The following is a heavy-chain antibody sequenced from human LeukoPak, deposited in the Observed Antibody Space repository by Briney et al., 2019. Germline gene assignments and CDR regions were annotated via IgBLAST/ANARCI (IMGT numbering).Heavy chain of an antibody. J-gene: IGHJ4*02. CDR3: ARIIGSRLYFDY. CDR2: IDWDDDK. D-gene: IGHD3-10*01. CDR1: GFSLSTSGMC. V-gene: IGHV2-70*11. Sequence: SGPALVXPTQTLTLTCTFSGFSLSTSGMCVSWIRQPPGKALEWLARIDWDDDKCYSTSLKTRLTISKDTSKNQVVLTMTNMDPVDTATYYCARIIGSRLYFDYWGQGTLVTVSS.